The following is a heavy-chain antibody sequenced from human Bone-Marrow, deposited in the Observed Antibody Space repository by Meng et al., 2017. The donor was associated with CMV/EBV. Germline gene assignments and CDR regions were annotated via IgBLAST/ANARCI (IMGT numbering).Heavy chain of an antibody. V-gene: IGHV3-9*01. J-gene: IGHJ4*02. CDR3: ARERYSYGLDY. Sequence: GGSLRLSCAASGFTFDDYAMHWVRQAPGKGLEWVSGISWNSGSIGYADSVKGRFTISRDNAKNSLYLQMNSLRAEDTAMYYCARERYSYGLDYWGQGILVTVSS. CDR1: GFTFDDYA. CDR2: ISWNSGSI. D-gene: IGHD5-18*01.